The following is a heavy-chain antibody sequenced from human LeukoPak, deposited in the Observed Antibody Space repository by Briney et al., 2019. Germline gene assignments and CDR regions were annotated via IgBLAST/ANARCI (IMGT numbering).Heavy chain of an antibody. CDR2: INPSGGST. Sequence: ASVKVSCKASGYTFTSYYMHWVRQAPGQGLEWMRIINPSGGSTSYAQKFQGRVTMTRDMSTSTVYMELSSLRSEDTAVYYCARGASRHYYDSSGVSSGDYWGQGTLVTVSS. V-gene: IGHV1-46*01. CDR1: GYTFTSYY. D-gene: IGHD3-22*01. J-gene: IGHJ4*02. CDR3: ARGASRHYYDSSGVSSGDY.